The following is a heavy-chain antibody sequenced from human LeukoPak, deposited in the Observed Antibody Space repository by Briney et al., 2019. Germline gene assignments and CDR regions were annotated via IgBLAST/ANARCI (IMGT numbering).Heavy chain of an antibody. Sequence: SETLSLTCGMSGGSVSSTNWWTWIRQPPGKGLEWIGEVHLDGRTNFNPSLKSRLTMSVDLSENHVSLKLTSVTAADTAVYYCAREGGFYRPLDYSGQGTLVTVSS. V-gene: IGHV4-4*02. CDR2: VHLDGRT. CDR3: AREGGFYRPLDY. J-gene: IGHJ4*02. CDR1: GGSVSSTNW. D-gene: IGHD6-25*01.